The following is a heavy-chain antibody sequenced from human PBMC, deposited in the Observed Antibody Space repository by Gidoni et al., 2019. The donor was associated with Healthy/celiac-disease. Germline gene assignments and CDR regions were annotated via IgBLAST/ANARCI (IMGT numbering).Heavy chain of an antibody. D-gene: IGHD6-13*01. CDR3: ARGGRSSWYVVLGFDP. V-gene: IGHV4-34*01. Sequence: QVQLQQWGAGLLKPSETLSLTCAVYGWSFSGYSLSWIRQPPGKGLEWIVEINHSGSTNYNPSLKSRVTISVDTSKNQFSLKLSSVTAADTAVYYCARGGRSSWYVVLGFDPWGQGTLVTVSS. J-gene: IGHJ5*02. CDR1: GWSFSGYS. CDR2: INHSGST.